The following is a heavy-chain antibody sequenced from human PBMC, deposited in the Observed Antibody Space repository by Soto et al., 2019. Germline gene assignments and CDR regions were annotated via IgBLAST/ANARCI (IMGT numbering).Heavy chain of an antibody. CDR1: GGSFSGYY. Sequence: PSETLSLTCAVYGGSFSGYYWSWIRQPPGKGLEWIGEINHSGSTNYNPSLKSRVTISVDTSKNQFSLKLSSVTAADTAVYYCARGFRRYCSGGSCYRNNWFAPWVQGTLVTVSS. D-gene: IGHD2-15*01. CDR3: ARGFRRYCSGGSCYRNNWFAP. J-gene: IGHJ5*02. V-gene: IGHV4-34*01. CDR2: INHSGST.